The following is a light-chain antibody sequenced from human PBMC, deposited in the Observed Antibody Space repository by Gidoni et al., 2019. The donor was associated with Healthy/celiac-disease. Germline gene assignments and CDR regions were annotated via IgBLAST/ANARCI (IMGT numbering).Light chain of an antibody. Sequence: EIVLTQSPATLSLSPGERATLSCRASQSVSSYLALYQQKPGQAPRLLIYDASNRATGIPARFSGSGSGTDFTLTISSLEPEDFAVYYCQQRSNWPPWTFGQGTKVEIK. CDR2: DAS. CDR1: QSVSSY. V-gene: IGKV3-11*01. J-gene: IGKJ1*01. CDR3: QQRSNWPPWT.